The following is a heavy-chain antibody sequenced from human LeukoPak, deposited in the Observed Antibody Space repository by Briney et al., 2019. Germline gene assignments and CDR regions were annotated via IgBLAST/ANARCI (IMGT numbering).Heavy chain of an antibody. CDR3: AREDDYGGMGNYYYYMDV. V-gene: IGHV4-61*02. J-gene: IGHJ6*03. Sequence: ASETLSLTCTVSGGSISSGSYYWSWIRQPAGKGLEWIGRIYTSGSTNYNPSLKSRVTISVDTYKNQFSLKLRSVTAADTAVYYCAREDDYGGMGNYYYYMDVWGKGTTVTVSS. CDR1: GGSISSGSYY. CDR2: IYTSGST. D-gene: IGHD4-23*01.